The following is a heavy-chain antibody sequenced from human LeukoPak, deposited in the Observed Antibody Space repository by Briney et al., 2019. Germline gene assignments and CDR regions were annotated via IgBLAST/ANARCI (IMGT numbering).Heavy chain of an antibody. Sequence: SVKLSCKASGGTFSSYAISWVRQAPGQGLEWMGGIIPIFGTANYAQKFQGRVTITADESTSTAYMELSSLRSEDTAVYYCARDGGTMVRGVTSSPGRYYYYYMDVWGKGTTVTVSS. J-gene: IGHJ6*03. V-gene: IGHV1-69*13. CDR2: IIPIFGTA. D-gene: IGHD3-10*01. CDR3: ARDGGTMVRGVTSSPGRYYYYYMDV. CDR1: GGTFSSYA.